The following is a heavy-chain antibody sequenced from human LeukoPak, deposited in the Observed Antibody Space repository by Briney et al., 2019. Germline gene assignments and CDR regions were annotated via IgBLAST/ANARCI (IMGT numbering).Heavy chain of an antibody. CDR1: GFTFSTYW. Sequence: GGSLRLSCAASGFTFSTYWMSWVRQAPGKGPEWVANINQDGSEKYYVDSVKGRFTISRDNAKNSLYLQMNSLRAEDTAVYYCASYYGSGSHFDYWGQGTLVTVSP. D-gene: IGHD3-10*01. J-gene: IGHJ4*02. CDR2: INQDGSEK. V-gene: IGHV3-7*01. CDR3: ASYYGSGSHFDY.